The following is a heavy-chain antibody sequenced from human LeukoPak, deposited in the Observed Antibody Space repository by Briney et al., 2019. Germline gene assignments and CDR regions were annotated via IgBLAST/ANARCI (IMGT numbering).Heavy chain of an antibody. V-gene: IGHV3-30*04. Sequence: GRSLRLSCAASGFTFSSYAMHWVRQAPGKGLEWVAVISYDGSNKYYADSVKGRFTISRDNSKNTLYLQMNSLRAEDTAVYYCARAFYGKCPPGNYWGQGTLVTVSS. CDR3: ARAFYGKCPPGNY. D-gene: IGHD4-17*01. CDR1: GFTFSSYA. J-gene: IGHJ4*02. CDR2: ISYDGSNK.